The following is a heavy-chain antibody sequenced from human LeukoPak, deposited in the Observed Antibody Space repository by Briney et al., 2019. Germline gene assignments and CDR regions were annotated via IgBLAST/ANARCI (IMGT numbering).Heavy chain of an antibody. Sequence: SDPTPEQPTPPITPTSTLTGLSPRTSRPRVSSIRQPPGKALEWLALIYWDDDKRYSPSLKSRLTITKYTSKNQAVLTMTNMHPVDTATYHGAHSAALYYFDYWGQGTLVTVSS. CDR2: IYWDDDK. D-gene: IGHD6-25*01. V-gene: IGHV2-5*08. J-gene: IGHJ4*02. CDR3: AHSAALYYFDY. CDR1: GLSPRTSRPR.